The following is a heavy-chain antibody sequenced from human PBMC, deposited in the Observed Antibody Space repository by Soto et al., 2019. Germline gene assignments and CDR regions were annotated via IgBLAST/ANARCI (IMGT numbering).Heavy chain of an antibody. D-gene: IGHD3-3*01. V-gene: IGHV3-33*01. CDR2: VWYDGSKT. CDR1: GFTFNTYG. J-gene: IGHJ4*02. CDR3: ARSSPTQYDFWSGWYYFDY. Sequence: QVQLVESGGGVVQPGRSLRLSCAASGFTFNTYGMHWVRQAPGKGLEWVAVVWYDGSKTDYADSVKGRFTISRDNSENTVYLQLNSLRAEDTALYYCARSSPTQYDFWSGWYYFDYWGQGTLVTVPS.